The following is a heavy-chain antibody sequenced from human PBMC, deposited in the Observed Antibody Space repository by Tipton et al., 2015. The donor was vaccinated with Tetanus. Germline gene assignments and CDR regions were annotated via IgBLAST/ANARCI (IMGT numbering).Heavy chain of an antibody. CDR1: GGSFSGYY. CDR3: ARRFYYGSGSYYLRAEYETGFDY. Sequence: LTCAVYGGSFSGYYWSWVRQPPGKGLEWIGEINHSGSTNYNPSLKSRVTISVDTSKNQFSLKLSSVTAADTAVYYCARRFYYGSGSYYLRAEYETGFDYWGQGTLVTVSS. CDR2: INHSGST. D-gene: IGHD3-10*01. V-gene: IGHV4-34*01. J-gene: IGHJ4*02.